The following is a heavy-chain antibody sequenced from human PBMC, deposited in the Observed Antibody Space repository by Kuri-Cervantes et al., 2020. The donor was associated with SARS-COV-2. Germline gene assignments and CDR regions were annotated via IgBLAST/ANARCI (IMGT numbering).Heavy chain of an antibody. Sequence: GESLKISCAASGFTFSSYAMHWVRQAPGKGLEWVAVISYDGSNKYYADSVKGRFTISRDNSKNTLYLQMNSLRAEDTAVYYCARDQTAVVGGFDYWGQGTLVTVSS. V-gene: IGHV3-30*04. D-gene: IGHD6-19*01. CDR2: ISYDGSNK. CDR3: ARDQTAVVGGFDY. CDR1: GFTFSSYA. J-gene: IGHJ4*02.